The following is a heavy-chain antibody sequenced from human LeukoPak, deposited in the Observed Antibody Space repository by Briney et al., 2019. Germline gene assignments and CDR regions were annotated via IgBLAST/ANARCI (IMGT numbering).Heavy chain of an antibody. D-gene: IGHD6-13*01. V-gene: IGHV3-74*01. CDR3: ARVGHGSSWFDS. CDR1: RFNFSSYW. Sequence: GGSLRLSCVASRFNFSSYWMHWVRQAPGKGLVWVSRINTDGTTTTCADSVKGRFTISRDNSKNTLYLEMNSLRVEDTALYFCARVGHGSSWFDSWGQGTLITVSS. J-gene: IGHJ5*01. CDR2: INTDGTTT.